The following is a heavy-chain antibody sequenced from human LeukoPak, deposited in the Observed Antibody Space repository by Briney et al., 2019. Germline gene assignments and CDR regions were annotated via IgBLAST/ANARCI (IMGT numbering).Heavy chain of an antibody. CDR2: IYYSGST. CDR1: GDSISNYY. D-gene: IGHD2/OR15-2a*01. Sequence: PSETLSLTCTVSGDSISNYYWSWIRQPPGKGLEWIGYIYYSGSTNYNPSLKSRVTISADTSKSQFSLNLSSVTAADTAVYHCARGTCSNSGCRPYFDYWGQGTQVTVSS. J-gene: IGHJ4*02. V-gene: IGHV4-59*01. CDR3: ARGTCSNSGCRPYFDY.